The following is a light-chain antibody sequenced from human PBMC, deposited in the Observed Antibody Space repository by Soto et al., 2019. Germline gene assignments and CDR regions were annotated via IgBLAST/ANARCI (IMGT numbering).Light chain of an antibody. CDR3: TSYTSGTPFYV. CDR1: RTDVADGYDY. Sequence: QSVLTQPASVSGSPGRSIAISCTGVRTDVADGYDYVSWYQQHPGQAPQLIIYDVSNRPSGVSDRFSGSKSGNTASLTISGLQAEDEAEYYCTSYTSGTPFYVFGTGTKVTVL. J-gene: IGLJ1*01. V-gene: IGLV2-14*03. CDR2: DVS.